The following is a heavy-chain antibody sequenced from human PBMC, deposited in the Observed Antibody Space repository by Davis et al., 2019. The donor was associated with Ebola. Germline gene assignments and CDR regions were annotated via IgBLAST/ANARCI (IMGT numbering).Heavy chain of an antibody. V-gene: IGHV3-53*01. CDR1: GFTFSYYG. CDR2: IYRGGST. J-gene: IGHJ4*02. Sequence: GESPNIPCAASGFTFSYYGMHWVRQAPGKGLEWVSVIYRGGSTYYADSVKGRFTISRDNSKNTLYLQMNSLRAEDTAVYYCARDGDSSGWLYYFDYWGQGTLVTVSS. D-gene: IGHD6-19*01. CDR3: ARDGDSSGWLYYFDY.